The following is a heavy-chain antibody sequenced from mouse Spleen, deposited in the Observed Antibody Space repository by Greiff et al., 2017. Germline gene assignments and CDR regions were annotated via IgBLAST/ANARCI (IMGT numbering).Heavy chain of an antibody. Sequence: VMLVESGPGLVAPSQSLSITCTVSGFSLTNYAVHWVRQSPGKGLEWLGVIWSDGSTDYNAAFISRLSISKDNSKSQVFLKMNSLQTDDTAMYYCAREDGNYDWYFDVWGAGTTVTVSS. V-gene: IGHV2-4-1*01. CDR2: IWSDGST. J-gene: IGHJ1*01. CDR1: GFSLTNYA. D-gene: IGHD2-1*01. CDR3: AREDGNYDWYFDV.